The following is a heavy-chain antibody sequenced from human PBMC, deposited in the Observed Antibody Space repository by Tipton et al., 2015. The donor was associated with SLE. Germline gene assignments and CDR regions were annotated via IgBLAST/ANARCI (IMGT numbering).Heavy chain of an antibody. J-gene: IGHJ5*02. V-gene: IGHV4-34*01. CDR2: INHSGST. D-gene: IGHD3-3*01. CDR1: GGSMSGYY. Sequence: TLSLTCAVSGGSMSGYYWSWIRQPPGKGLEWIGDINHSGSTNYNPSPKSRVTISVDTSKNQFSLKLSSVTAADTAVYYCAHSTIFGVVPHGWFDPWGQGTLVTVSS. CDR3: AHSTIFGVVPHGWFDP.